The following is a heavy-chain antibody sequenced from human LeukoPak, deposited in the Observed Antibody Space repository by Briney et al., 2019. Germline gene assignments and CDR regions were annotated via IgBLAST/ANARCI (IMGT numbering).Heavy chain of an antibody. CDR3: ARGGLSAYCGGDCYTFDY. J-gene: IGHJ4*02. CDR1: GFTFSSYW. Sequence: PGGSLRLSCAASGFTFSSYWMHWVRQAPGKGLVWVSRINSDGSSTSYADSVKGRFTISRDNAKNTLYLQMNSLGAEDTAVYYCARGGLSAYCGGDCYTFDYWGQGTLVTVSS. V-gene: IGHV3-74*01. D-gene: IGHD2-21*02. CDR2: INSDGSST.